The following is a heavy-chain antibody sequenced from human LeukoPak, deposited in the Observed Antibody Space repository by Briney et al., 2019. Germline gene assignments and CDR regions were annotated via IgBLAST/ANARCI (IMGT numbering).Heavy chain of an antibody. J-gene: IGHJ4*02. V-gene: IGHV4-61*02. CDR2: IYTSGST. CDR1: GDSISSGSYY. Sequence: PSETLSLTCTVSGDSISSGSYYWSWIRQPAGKGLEWIGRIYTSGSTNYNPSLKSRVTISVDTSKNQFSLKLSSVTAADTAVYYCAREEEYWGQGTLVTVSS. CDR3: AREEEY.